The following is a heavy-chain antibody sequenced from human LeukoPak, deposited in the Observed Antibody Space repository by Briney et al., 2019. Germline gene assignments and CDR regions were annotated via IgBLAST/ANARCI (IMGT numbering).Heavy chain of an antibody. D-gene: IGHD6-19*01. J-gene: IGHJ4*02. V-gene: IGHV1-18*01. CDR1: GYTFTSYD. Sequence: ASVKVSCKASGYTFTSYDINWVRQAPGQGLEWMGWISTYNGNSNYAQNLQGRVTMTTDTSTSTAYMELRSLRSDDTAVYYCARSSGWSYYFDYWGQGTLVSVSS. CDR2: ISTYNGNS. CDR3: ARSSGWSYYFDY.